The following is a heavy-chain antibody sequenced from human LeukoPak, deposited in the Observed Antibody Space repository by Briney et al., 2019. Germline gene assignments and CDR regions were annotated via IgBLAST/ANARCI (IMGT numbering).Heavy chain of an antibody. D-gene: IGHD2-2*01. CDR1: GDSISNYY. V-gene: IGHV4-4*07. Sequence: ASETLSLTCTVSGDSISNYYWSWIRQPAGKGLEWIGRIYTSGSTNYNPSLKSRVTMSVDTSKNQFSLKLSSVTAADTAVYYCARLPTIVVVPAASPYNWFDPWGQGTLVTVSS. J-gene: IGHJ5*02. CDR3: ARLPTIVVVPAASPYNWFDP. CDR2: IYTSGST.